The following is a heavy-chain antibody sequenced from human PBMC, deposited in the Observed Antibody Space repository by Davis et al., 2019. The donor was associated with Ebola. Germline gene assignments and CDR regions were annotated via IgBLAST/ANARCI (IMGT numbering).Heavy chain of an antibody. CDR2: IYYTGST. D-gene: IGHD1-1*01. J-gene: IGHJ4*02. CDR3: ARGPSIWNFDY. CDR1: GFTFSSYS. V-gene: IGHV4-59*12. Sequence: ESLKISCAASGFTFSSYSMNWVRQAPGKGLEWIGYIYYTGSTNYNPSLKSRVTISVDTSKNQFSLKLSSVTAADTAVYYCARGPSIWNFDYWGQGTLVTVSS.